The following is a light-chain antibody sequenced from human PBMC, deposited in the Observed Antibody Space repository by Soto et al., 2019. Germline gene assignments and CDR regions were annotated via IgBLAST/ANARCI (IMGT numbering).Light chain of an antibody. Sequence: IQMTQSPSSVSASVGDRVTITCQASQDISKYLNWYQQKKGKTPKVLIYGASNLQSGVPPRFRGSGSGTDFTLAISRLQPEDSATYYCLQDINYPWTFGQGTKVDIK. J-gene: IGKJ1*01. CDR3: LQDINYPWT. CDR2: GAS. V-gene: IGKV1-6*01. CDR1: QDISKY.